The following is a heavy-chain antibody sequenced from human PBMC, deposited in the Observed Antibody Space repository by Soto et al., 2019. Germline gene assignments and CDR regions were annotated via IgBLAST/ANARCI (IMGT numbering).Heavy chain of an antibody. CDR3: TRDDVHFNGDRYYGVPMDV. D-gene: IGHD2-8*01. V-gene: IGHV3-66*01. CDR2: IQSGGTT. CDR1: GFTFSDAW. Sequence: EVQLVESGGGLVEPGGSLRLSCAASGFTFSDAWMNWVRQAPGKGLEWVSLIQSGGTTYYAGSVKGRFTISRDYSENTLFLQMNSLRVEDTAVYYCTRDDVHFNGDRYYGVPMDVWGKGTTVTVSA. J-gene: IGHJ6*04.